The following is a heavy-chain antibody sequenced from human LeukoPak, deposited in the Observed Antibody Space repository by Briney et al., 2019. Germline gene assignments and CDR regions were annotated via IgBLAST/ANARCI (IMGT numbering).Heavy chain of an antibody. J-gene: IGHJ3*02. V-gene: IGHV1-18*01. D-gene: IGHD3-22*01. CDR3: ARDLHYYDSSGYSYYDTFDI. CDR2: ISGYNGHT. Sequence: ASVKVSCKSSGYTFTSYGLSWVRQAPGQGLEWMGWISGYNGHTNYAQKLQGRVTMNTDTSTSTAYMELKNLRSDDTALYYCARDLHYYDSSGYSYYDTFDIWGQGTVVTVSS. CDR1: GYTFTSYG.